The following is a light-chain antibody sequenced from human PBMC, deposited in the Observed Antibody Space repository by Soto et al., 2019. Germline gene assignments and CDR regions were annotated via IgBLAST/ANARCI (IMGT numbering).Light chain of an antibody. J-gene: IGLJ3*02. CDR1: SSDVGGY. Sequence: QAVVTQPASVSGSPGQSITISCTGTSSDVGGYVSWYQQHPGKAPKFIIYDVSNRPSGVSNRFSGSKSGNTASLTISGLQAEDEADYYCSSYRSSTTWVFGGGTKLTVL. CDR3: SSYRSSTTWV. CDR2: DVS. V-gene: IGLV2-14*03.